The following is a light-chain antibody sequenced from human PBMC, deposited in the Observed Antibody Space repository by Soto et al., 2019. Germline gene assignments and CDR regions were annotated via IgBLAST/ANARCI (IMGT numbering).Light chain of an antibody. J-gene: IGKJ3*01. CDR1: QSLSDSF. Sequence: EIVLTQSPGTLSLSPGERATLSCRASQSLSDSFLASYQQKPGQPPGLLKYGASNRATGIPDRFSGSGSGPDFTLTINRVESEDFAMYYCQQYGSSPATFGPGTKVDI. CDR3: QQYGSSPAT. CDR2: GAS. V-gene: IGKV3-20*01.